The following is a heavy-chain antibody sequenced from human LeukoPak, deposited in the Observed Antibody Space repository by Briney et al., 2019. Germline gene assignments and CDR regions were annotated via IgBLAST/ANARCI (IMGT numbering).Heavy chain of an antibody. Sequence: GGSLRLSCAASGFTFSSYEMNWVRQAPWKGLEWVSYISSSGSTIYYADSVKGRFTISRDNAKNSLYLQMNSLRAEDTAVYYCARDLRVAARMFDYWGQGTLVTVSS. CDR1: GFTFSSYE. V-gene: IGHV3-48*03. CDR2: ISSSGSTI. J-gene: IGHJ4*02. CDR3: ARDLRVAARMFDY. D-gene: IGHD6-6*01.